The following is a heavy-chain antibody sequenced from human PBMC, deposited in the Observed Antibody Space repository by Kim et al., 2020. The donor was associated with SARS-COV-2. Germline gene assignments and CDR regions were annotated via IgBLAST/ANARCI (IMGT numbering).Heavy chain of an antibody. Sequence: SETLSLTCAVSGGSIIRSTYYWGWIRQPPGKGLEWIGSIYYSGSAYYNPSLKSRVSISVDTSKNQFSLRLTSVTAADTAVYYCARHDRSGFDWGQGTLVTVSS. D-gene: IGHD3-10*01. J-gene: IGHJ4*02. V-gene: IGHV4-39*01. CDR2: IYYSGSA. CDR3: ARHDRSGFD. CDR1: GGSIIRSTYY.